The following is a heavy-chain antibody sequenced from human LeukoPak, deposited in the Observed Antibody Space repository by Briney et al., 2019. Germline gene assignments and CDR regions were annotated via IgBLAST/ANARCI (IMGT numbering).Heavy chain of an antibody. CDR2: ISSSSSYI. V-gene: IGHV3-21*01. CDR3: ARDPNTKLRYFDWLNYYYYMDV. CDR1: GFTFSSYE. D-gene: IGHD3-9*01. J-gene: IGHJ6*03. Sequence: GGSLRLSCAASGFTFSSYEMNWVRQAPGKGLEWVSSISSSSSYIYYADSVKGRFTISRDNAKNSLYLQMNSLRAEDTAVYYCARDPNTKLRYFDWLNYYYYMDVWGKGTTVTVSS.